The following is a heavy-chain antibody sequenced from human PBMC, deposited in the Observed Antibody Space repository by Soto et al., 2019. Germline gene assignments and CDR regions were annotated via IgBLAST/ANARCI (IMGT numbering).Heavy chain of an antibody. J-gene: IGHJ6*02. CDR2: IIPIFGTA. CDR1: GGTFSSYA. V-gene: IGHV1-69*12. D-gene: IGHD2-2*01. Sequence: QVQLVQSGAEVKKPGSSVKVSCKASGGTFSSYAISWVRQAPGQGLEWMGGIIPIFGTANYAQKFQGRVTITADEPTSTAYMELSSLRSEDTAVYYCASIVVVPAAPLYGMDVWGQGTTVTVSS. CDR3: ASIVVVPAAPLYGMDV.